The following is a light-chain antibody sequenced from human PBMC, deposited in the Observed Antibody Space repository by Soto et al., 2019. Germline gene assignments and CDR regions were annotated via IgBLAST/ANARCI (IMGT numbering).Light chain of an antibody. CDR2: DAS. CDR1: QDISNY. Sequence: DIQMTQSPSSLSASVGDRVTITCQASQDISNYLNWYQQKPGKAPKLLIYDASNLETGVPSRFSGSGSGTYLTFTISSLQPEDIATYYCQQYDNLLMYTFGQGTKLEIK. J-gene: IGKJ2*01. CDR3: QQYDNLLMYT. V-gene: IGKV1-33*01.